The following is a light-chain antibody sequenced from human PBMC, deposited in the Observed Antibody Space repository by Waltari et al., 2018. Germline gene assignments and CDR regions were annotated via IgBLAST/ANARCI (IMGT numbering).Light chain of an antibody. CDR1: SNDVGAYNY. V-gene: IGLV2-11*01. J-gene: IGLJ3*02. CDR3: CSYTGTYTHWV. CDR2: DVS. Sequence: QSALTQPRSVSGSPGQSVTISCTGTSNDVGAYNYVSWHQQHPGKAPKLMICDVSKRPSGVPDRFSPSKSGNTASLTISGLQAEDEADYYCCSYTGTYTHWVFGGGTKLTVL.